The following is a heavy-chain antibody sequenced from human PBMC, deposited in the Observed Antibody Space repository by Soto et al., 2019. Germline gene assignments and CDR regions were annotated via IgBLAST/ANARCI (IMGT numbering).Heavy chain of an antibody. CDR3: ARAGIAARPIYGMDV. Sequence: AASVKVSCKASGYTFTGYYMHWVRQAPGQGLEWMGWINPNSGGTNYAQKFQGRVTMTRDTSISTAYMELSRLRSDDTAVYYCARAGIAARPIYGMDVWGQGTTVTGSS. CDR2: INPNSGGT. J-gene: IGHJ6*02. D-gene: IGHD6-6*01. CDR1: GYTFTGYY. V-gene: IGHV1-2*02.